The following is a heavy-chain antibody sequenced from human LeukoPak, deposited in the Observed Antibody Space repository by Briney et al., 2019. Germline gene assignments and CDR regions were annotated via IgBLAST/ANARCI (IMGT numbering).Heavy chain of an antibody. J-gene: IGHJ4*02. CDR1: GGSLSSGDYY. Sequence: SETLSLTCTVSGGSLSSGDYYWNWIRQYPGKGLEWIGYIYYTGSTSYSPSLKSRVSISRGTSKNQFSLNLHSVTAADTAVYYCARLDTALDYWGQGTLVTVSS. CDR2: IYYTGST. CDR3: ARLDTALDY. V-gene: IGHV4-31*03. D-gene: IGHD5-18*01.